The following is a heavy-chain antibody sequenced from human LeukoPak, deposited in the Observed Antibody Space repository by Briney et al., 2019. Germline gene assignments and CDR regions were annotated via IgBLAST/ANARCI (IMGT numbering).Heavy chain of an antibody. Sequence: SETLSLTCTVSGYSISSGYYWGWIRQPPGKGLEWIGSIYHSGSTYYNPSLKSRVTISVDTSKNQFSLKLSSVTAADTAVYYCARVNNSLRLAAYHYYMDVWGKGTTVTVSS. CDR3: ARVNNSLRLAAYHYYMDV. CDR2: IYHSGST. CDR1: GYSISSGYY. V-gene: IGHV4-38-2*02. J-gene: IGHJ6*03. D-gene: IGHD1-14*01.